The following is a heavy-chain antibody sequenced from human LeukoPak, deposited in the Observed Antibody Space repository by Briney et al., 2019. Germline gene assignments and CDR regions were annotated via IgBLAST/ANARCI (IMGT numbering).Heavy chain of an antibody. CDR2: IYHSGST. CDR3: ARHGAFYYGSGSSGFDY. CDR1: GYSISSDYY. V-gene: IGHV4-38-2*01. Sequence: SSETLSLTCAVSGYSISSDYYWGWIRQPPGKGLELIGSIYHSGSTYYNPSLNSRVTLSVDTSKNQFSLKLSSVTAADTAVYYCARHGAFYYGSGSSGFDYWGQGTLVTVSS. D-gene: IGHD3-10*01. J-gene: IGHJ4*02.